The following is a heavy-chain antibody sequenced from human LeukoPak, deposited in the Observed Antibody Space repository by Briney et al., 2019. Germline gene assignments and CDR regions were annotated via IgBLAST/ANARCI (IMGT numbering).Heavy chain of an antibody. D-gene: IGHD1-26*01. V-gene: IGHV3-49*03. CDR3: ARQKGDI. CDR1: GFTFSSYA. CDR2: IGSKADGGAS. J-gene: IGHJ4*02. Sequence: PGGSLRLSCAASGFTFSSYAMSWFRQAPGKGLEWVGLIGSKADGGASEYASSVKGRFTISRDDSKSIAYLQMNSLKIEDTAVYYCARQKGDIWGQGTLVTVSS.